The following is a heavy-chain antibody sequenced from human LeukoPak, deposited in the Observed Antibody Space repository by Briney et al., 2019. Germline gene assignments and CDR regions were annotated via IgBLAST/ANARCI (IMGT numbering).Heavy chain of an antibody. CDR1: GGSISSGRFY. CDR2: IYYSGIA. V-gene: IGHV4-31*03. CDR3: ARDPTLRGGWFDP. Sequence: MTSETLSLTCTVSGGSISSGRFYWTWVRQHPGKGLEWIGYIYYSGIAYYNPSLKSRVTMSLDPSKNQFSLQLSSVTAADTAVYYCARDPTLRGGWFDPWGQGILVTVSS. D-gene: IGHD3-10*01. J-gene: IGHJ5*02.